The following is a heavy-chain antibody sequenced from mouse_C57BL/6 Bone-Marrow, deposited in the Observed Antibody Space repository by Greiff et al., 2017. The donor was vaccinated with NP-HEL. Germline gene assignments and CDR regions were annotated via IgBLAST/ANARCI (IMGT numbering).Heavy chain of an antibody. Sequence: QVQLKQSGAELVKPGASVKISCKASGYAFSSSWMNWVKQRPGKGLEWIGQIYPGDGDTNYNGKFKGKATLTADKSSSTAYMQLSSLTSEDSAVYFCARGGSGELADWGQGTLVTVAA. CDR1: GYAFSSSW. J-gene: IGHJ3*01. CDR2: IYPGDGDT. CDR3: ARGGSGELAD. D-gene: IGHD1-1*01. V-gene: IGHV1-80*01.